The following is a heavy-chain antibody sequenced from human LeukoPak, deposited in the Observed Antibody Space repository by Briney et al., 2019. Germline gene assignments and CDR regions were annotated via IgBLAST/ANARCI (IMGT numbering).Heavy chain of an antibody. CDR2: IYTSGST. CDR3: ARDEGYYDSSGLDP. V-gene: IGHV4-61*02. CDR1: GGSISSGSYY. J-gene: IGHJ5*02. D-gene: IGHD3-22*01. Sequence: SQTLSLTCTVSGGSISSGSYYWSWIRQPTGKGLEWIGRIYTSGSTNYNPSLKSRVTISVDTSKNQFSLKLSSVTAADTAVYYCARDEGYYDSSGLDPWGQGTLVTVSS.